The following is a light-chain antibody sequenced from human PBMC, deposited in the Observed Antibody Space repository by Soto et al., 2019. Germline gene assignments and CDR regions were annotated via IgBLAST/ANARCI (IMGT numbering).Light chain of an antibody. V-gene: IGLV2-14*01. Sequence: QSVLTQPASVSGSPGQSITISCTGTSSDVGGYNNVSWYQQHPGKAPKLIIYDVSNRPSGVSNRFSGSKSGNTASLTISGLQAEDEADYYCSSYTSSSTPLYVFGTGTKVTVL. CDR1: SSDVGGYNN. CDR3: SSYTSSSTPLYV. J-gene: IGLJ1*01. CDR2: DVS.